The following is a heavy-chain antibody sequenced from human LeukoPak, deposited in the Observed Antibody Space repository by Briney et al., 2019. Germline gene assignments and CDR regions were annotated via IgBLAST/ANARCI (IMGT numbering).Heavy chain of an antibody. CDR2: IYYSGST. Sequence: PSETLSLTCTVSGGSISSYYWSWIRQPPGKGLEWIGYIYYSGSTNYNPSLKSRVTISVDTSKNQFSLKLSSVTAADTAVYYCARGKGTKYYDFCSGPYAFDIWGQGTMVTVSS. J-gene: IGHJ3*02. CDR1: GGSISSYY. V-gene: IGHV4-59*01. D-gene: IGHD3-3*01. CDR3: ARGKGTKYYDFCSGPYAFDI.